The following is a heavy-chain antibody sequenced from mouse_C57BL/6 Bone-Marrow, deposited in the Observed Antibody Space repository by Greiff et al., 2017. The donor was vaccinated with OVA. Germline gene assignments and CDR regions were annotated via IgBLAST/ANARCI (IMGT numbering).Heavy chain of an antibody. CDR1: GFTFSSYA. CDR3: AREEVARAY. CDR2: ISDGGSYT. V-gene: IGHV5-4*01. D-gene: IGHD1-1*01. Sequence: EVHLVESGGGLVKPGGSLKLSCAASGFTFSSYAMSWVRQTPEKRLEWVATISDGGSYTYYPDNVKGRFTISRDNAKNNLYLQMSHLKSEDTAMYYCAREEVARAYWGQGTLVTVSA. J-gene: IGHJ3*01.